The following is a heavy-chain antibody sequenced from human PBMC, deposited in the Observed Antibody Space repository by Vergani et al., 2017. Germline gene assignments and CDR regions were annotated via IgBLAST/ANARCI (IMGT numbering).Heavy chain of an antibody. J-gene: IGHJ6*02. CDR1: GGAFSSYA. D-gene: IGHD2-15*01. CDR2: IIPIIGTT. Sequence: QIQLVQSAAEVKKPGSSMKVSCKASGGAFSSYAINWVRQAPGQGLEWMGRIIPIIGTTNYAQKFQGRVTIAADEFSSTVFMELSSLTYEDTAVYYCARDVPVFCSGGRCYPGNDQYYAMEVWGQGTTVTVSS. CDR3: ARDVPVFCSGGRCYPGNDQYYAMEV. V-gene: IGHV1-69*11.